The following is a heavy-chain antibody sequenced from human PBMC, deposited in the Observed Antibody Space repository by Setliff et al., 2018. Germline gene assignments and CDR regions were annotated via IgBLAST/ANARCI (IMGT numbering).Heavy chain of an antibody. CDR2: VYYSGYT. CDR1: GGSVSSTSHY. Sequence: SETLSLTCNVSGGSVSSTSHYWGWIRQPPGKGMEWIGSVYYSGYTYYNPSLQSRVTISVDMSKNQFSMKLTSVTAADTAVYYCSRVDFTMIQGVLGLWGQGTLVTVSS. CDR3: SRVDFTMIQGVLGL. J-gene: IGHJ1*01. V-gene: IGHV4-39*07. D-gene: IGHD3-10*01.